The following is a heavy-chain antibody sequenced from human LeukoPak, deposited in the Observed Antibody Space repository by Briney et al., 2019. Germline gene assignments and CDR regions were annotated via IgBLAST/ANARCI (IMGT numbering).Heavy chain of an antibody. J-gene: IGHJ6*02. CDR2: INPNSGGT. Sequence: GASVKVSCKASGYTFTGYYMHWVRQAPGQGLEWMGWINPNSGGTNYAQKFQGWVTMTRDTSISTAYMELSRLRSDDTAVYYCARGAPQITIFGVVMGDYYGMDVWGQGTTVTVSS. D-gene: IGHD3-3*01. CDR1: GYTFTGYY. V-gene: IGHV1-2*04. CDR3: ARGAPQITIFGVVMGDYYGMDV.